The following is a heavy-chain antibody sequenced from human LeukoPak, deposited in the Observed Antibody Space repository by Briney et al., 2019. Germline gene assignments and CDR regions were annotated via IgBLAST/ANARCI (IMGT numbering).Heavy chain of an antibody. CDR3: ARGACSGGSCYPIGYGMDV. J-gene: IGHJ6*02. V-gene: IGHV3-21*01. CDR2: ISSSSSYI. Sequence: GGSLRLSCAASGFTFTSYSMNWVRQAPGKGLESVSSISSSSSYIYYADSVKCRFTISRDNAKNSLYLQMNSLRAEDTAVYYCARGACSGGSCYPIGYGMDVWGQGTTVTVSS. D-gene: IGHD2-15*01. CDR1: GFTFTSYS.